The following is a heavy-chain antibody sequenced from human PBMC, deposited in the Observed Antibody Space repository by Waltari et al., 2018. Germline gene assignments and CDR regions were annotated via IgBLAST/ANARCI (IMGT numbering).Heavy chain of an antibody. Sequence: VQLVESGGGLVKPGGSLRLSCAASGFTFSNAWMSWVRQAPGKGLEWIGSIYHSGSTYYNPSLKSRVTISVDTSKNQLSLRLSSVTAADTAVYYCARAELGYRSSGESYFDYWGQGTLVTVSS. CDR2: IYHSGST. CDR1: GFTFSNAW. J-gene: IGHJ4*02. D-gene: IGHD6-13*01. CDR3: ARAELGYRSSGESYFDY. V-gene: IGHV4-38-2*01.